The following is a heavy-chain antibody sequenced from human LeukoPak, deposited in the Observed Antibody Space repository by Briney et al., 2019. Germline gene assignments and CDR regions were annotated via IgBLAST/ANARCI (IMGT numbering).Heavy chain of an antibody. J-gene: IGHJ6*02. V-gene: IGHV4-59*01. CDR2: IYYSGST. D-gene: IGHD3-10*01. CDR1: GGSISSYY. Sequence: TSSETLSLTCTVSGGSISSYYWSWIRQPSGKGLEWIGYIYYSGSTNYNPSLKSRVTISVDTSKNQFSLKLSSVTAADTAVYYCARGSTNQYYYYYYGMDVWGQGTTVTVSS. CDR3: ARGSTNQYYYYYYGMDV.